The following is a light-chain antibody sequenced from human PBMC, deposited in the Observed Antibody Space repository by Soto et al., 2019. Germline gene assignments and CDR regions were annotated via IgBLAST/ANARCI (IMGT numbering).Light chain of an antibody. CDR1: QSVRSN. Sequence: EIVMTQSPATLSVSPGERAALSCRASQSVRSNLAWYQQKPGQAPRLLIYGASTRATGVPDRLSGSGSGTDFTLTISRMEPEDFAVYYCQQCGSSSTFGQGTRLEIK. V-gene: IGKV3-15*01. CDR3: QQCGSSST. J-gene: IGKJ5*01. CDR2: GAS.